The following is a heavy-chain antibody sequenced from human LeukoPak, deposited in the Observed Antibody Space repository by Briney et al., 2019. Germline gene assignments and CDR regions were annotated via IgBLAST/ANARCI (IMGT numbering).Heavy chain of an antibody. CDR1: GFTFSSYA. D-gene: IGHD2-8*01. CDR2: ISYDGSNK. Sequence: GGSLRLSCAASGFTFSSYAMHWVRQAPGKGLEWVAVISYDGSNKYYADSVKGRFTISRDNSKNTLYLQMNSLRAEDTAVYYCAKDKVYLYYFDYWGQGTLVTVSS. V-gene: IGHV3-30-3*01. CDR3: AKDKVYLYYFDY. J-gene: IGHJ4*02.